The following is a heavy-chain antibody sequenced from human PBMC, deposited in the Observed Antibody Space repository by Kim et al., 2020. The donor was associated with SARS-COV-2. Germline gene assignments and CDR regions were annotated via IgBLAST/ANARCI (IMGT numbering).Heavy chain of an antibody. Sequence: SETLSLTCTVSGGSISSYYWSWIRQPPGKGLEWIGYIYYSGSTNYNPSLKSRVTISVDTSKNQFSLKLSSVTAADTAVYYCARVSYSSSWLVNWFDPWGQGTLVTVSS. CDR2: IYYSGST. CDR1: GGSISSYY. CDR3: ARVSYSSSWLVNWFDP. D-gene: IGHD6-13*01. J-gene: IGHJ5*02. V-gene: IGHV4-59*13.